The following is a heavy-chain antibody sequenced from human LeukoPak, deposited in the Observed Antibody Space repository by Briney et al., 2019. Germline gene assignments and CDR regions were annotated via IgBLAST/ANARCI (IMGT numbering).Heavy chain of an antibody. V-gene: IGHV1-2*02. CDR2: INPNSGGT. Sequence: ASVKVSCKASGYTLTDYYMHWVRQAPGQGLEWMGWINPNSGGTNYAQKFQGRVTMTRDTSISTAYMELSRLRSDDTAVYYCARDRTETYGDYLDYWGQGTLVTVSS. CDR1: GYTLTDYY. J-gene: IGHJ4*02. CDR3: ARDRTETYGDYLDY. D-gene: IGHD4-17*01.